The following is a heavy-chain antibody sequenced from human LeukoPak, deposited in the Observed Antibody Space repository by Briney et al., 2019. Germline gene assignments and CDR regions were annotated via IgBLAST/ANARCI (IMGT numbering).Heavy chain of an antibody. CDR3: ARDRIMIMFGGVSWFDP. CDR2: INPSGGST. D-gene: IGHD3-16*01. Sequence: ASVKVSCKASGYTFTSYYMHWVRQAPGQGLEWMGIINPSGGSTSYAQKFQGRVTMTRDMSTSTVYMELSRLRSDDTAVYYCARDRIMIMFGGVSWFDPWGQGTLVSVSS. J-gene: IGHJ5*02. V-gene: IGHV1-46*01. CDR1: GYTFTSYY.